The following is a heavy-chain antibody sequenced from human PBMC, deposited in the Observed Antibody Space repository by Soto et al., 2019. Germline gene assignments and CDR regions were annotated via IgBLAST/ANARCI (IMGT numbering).Heavy chain of an antibody. CDR1: GGSISSYY. J-gene: IGHJ6*02. CDR2: IYYSGST. D-gene: IGHD7-27*01. Sequence: ASETLSLTCTVSGGSISSYYWSWIRQPPGKGLEWIGYIYYSGSTNYNPSLKSRVTISVDTSKNQFSLKLSSVTAADTAVYYCARVIRVSGDYYGMDVWGQGTTVTVS. V-gene: IGHV4-59*01. CDR3: ARVIRVSGDYYGMDV.